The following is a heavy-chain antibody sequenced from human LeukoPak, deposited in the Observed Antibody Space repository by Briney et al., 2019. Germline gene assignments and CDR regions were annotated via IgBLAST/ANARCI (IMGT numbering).Heavy chain of an antibody. V-gene: IGHV4-34*01. D-gene: IGHD6-19*01. Sequence: PSETLSLTCAVYGGSLSSYYCSWIRQPPGKGLEWIGHITHRGSTNYNPSLKNRVTVSVDASKNQFSLKLSSVTAADTAVYYCTYTGWYKVPDYWGQGTLVTVSS. CDR2: ITHRGST. CDR1: GGSLSSYY. CDR3: TYTGWYKVPDY. J-gene: IGHJ4*02.